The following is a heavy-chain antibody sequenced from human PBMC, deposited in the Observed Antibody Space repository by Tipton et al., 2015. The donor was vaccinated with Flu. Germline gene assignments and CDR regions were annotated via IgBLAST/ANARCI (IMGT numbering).Heavy chain of an antibody. D-gene: IGHD1-26*01. Sequence: TLSLTCTVSGGSISSYYWSWIRQPAGKGLEWIGRIYTSGSTNYNPSLKSRVTMSVDTSKNQFSLKLSSVTAADTAVYYCAYTTGIVGATTPSFDYWGQGTLVTVSS. J-gene: IGHJ4*02. CDR1: GGSISSYY. CDR2: IYTSGST. CDR3: AYTTGIVGATTPSFDY. V-gene: IGHV4-4*07.